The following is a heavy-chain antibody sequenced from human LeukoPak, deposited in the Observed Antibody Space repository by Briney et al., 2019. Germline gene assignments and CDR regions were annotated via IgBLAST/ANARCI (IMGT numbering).Heavy chain of an antibody. J-gene: IGHJ4*02. Sequence: SETLSLTCAASGGSITTTNWWSCVRQPPEKGLEGIGVVHLSGATNYNLSLESRFSMSIDKSKNHLSLEVTTVTAADTAIYYCTRESGAFSPFGFWGQGTLVTVSS. D-gene: IGHD1-26*01. V-gene: IGHV4-4*02. CDR2: VHLSGAT. CDR1: GGSITTTNW. CDR3: TRESGAFSPFGF.